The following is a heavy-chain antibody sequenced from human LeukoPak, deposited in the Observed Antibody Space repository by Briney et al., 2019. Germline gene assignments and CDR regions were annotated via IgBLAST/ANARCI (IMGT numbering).Heavy chain of an antibody. V-gene: IGHV3-30*04. CDR1: GFTFSSYA. CDR3: AKERVNGDYVYYYYGMDV. D-gene: IGHD4-17*01. CDR2: ISYDGSNK. J-gene: IGHJ6*02. Sequence: GGSLRLSCAASGFTFSSYAMRWVRQAPGKGLEWVAVISYDGSNKHYADSVKGRFTISRDNSKNTLYLQMNSLRAEDTGVFYCAKERVNGDYVYYYYGMDVWGQGTTVTVS.